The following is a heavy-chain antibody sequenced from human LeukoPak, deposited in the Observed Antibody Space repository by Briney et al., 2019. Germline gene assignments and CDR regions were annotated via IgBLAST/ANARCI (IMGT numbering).Heavy chain of an antibody. Sequence: KGGESLKISCKGSGYSFTSYWIGWVRQMPGKGLEWMGIIYPGDSDTRYSPSFQGQVTISADKSISTAYLQWSSLKASDTAMYYCARQSRRGYYSNYDFGYWGQGTLATVSS. CDR3: ARQSRRGYYSNYDFGY. J-gene: IGHJ4*02. CDR2: IYPGDSDT. D-gene: IGHD4-11*01. V-gene: IGHV5-51*01. CDR1: GYSFTSYW.